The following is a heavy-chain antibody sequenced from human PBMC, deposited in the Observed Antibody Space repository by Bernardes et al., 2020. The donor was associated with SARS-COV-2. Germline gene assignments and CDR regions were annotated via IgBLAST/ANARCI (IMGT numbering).Heavy chain of an antibody. CDR2: IKSKTDGGTT. CDR1: GFTFSNAW. Sequence: GGSLRLSCAASGFTFSNAWMSWVRQAPGKGLEWVGRIKSKTDGGTTDYAAPVKGRFTISRDDSKNTLYLQMNSLKTEDTAVYYCTTIFNDFWSGYYTGGPGFDYWGQGTLVTVSS. V-gene: IGHV3-15*01. J-gene: IGHJ4*02. CDR3: TTIFNDFWSGYYTGGPGFDY. D-gene: IGHD3-3*01.